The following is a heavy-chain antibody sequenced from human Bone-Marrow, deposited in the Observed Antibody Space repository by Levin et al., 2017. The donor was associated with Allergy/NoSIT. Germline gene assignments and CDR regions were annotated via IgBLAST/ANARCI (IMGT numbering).Heavy chain of an antibody. Sequence: GASVKVSCAVSGFTVSSYDMNWVRQAPGKGLEWVSVIYSGGRGGTTKHADSVRGRFTISRDSSNSMLFLQMNSLITDDTAVYYCARANHAYGYFFAYWGQGALVTVSS. D-gene: IGHD3-10*01. CDR3: ARANHAYGYFFAY. V-gene: IGHV3-66*01. CDR1: GFTVSSYD. J-gene: IGHJ4*02. CDR2: IYSGGRGGTT.